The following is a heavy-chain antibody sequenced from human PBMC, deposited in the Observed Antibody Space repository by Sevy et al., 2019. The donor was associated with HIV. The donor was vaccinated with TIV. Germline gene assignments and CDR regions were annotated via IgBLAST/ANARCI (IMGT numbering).Heavy chain of an antibody. Sequence: SETLSLTCTVSGGSISSSATYWSWIRQPPGQGLEWLGYIHYSGGTYSNPFLKSRVAMSVDTSEKQFSLKLSLLTAADTAVYYWASKRGDNHGPSGDWGQGTLVTVSS. V-gene: IGHV4-30-4*01. CDR2: IHYSGGT. D-gene: IGHD5-12*01. J-gene: IGHJ1*01. CDR3: ASKRGDNHGPSGD. CDR1: GGSISSSATY.